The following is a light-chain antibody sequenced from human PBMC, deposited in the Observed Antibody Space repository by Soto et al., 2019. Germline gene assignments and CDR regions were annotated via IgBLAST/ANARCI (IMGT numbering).Light chain of an antibody. CDR2: AAS. J-gene: IGKJ5*01. CDR3: QQAKNFPVT. Sequence: DIQMTQSPSSVSASVGDRVTITCRASQGIGSWLAWYQQKPGKVPKLLIYAASTLQSGVPSRFSGGGSGTDFSLTINNLQPEDFAIYYCQQAKNFPVTFGQGTRLEIK. CDR1: QGIGSW. V-gene: IGKV1D-12*01.